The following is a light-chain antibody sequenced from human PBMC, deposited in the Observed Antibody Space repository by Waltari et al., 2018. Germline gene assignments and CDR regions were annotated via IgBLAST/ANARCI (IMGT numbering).Light chain of an antibody. CDR2: QAS. CDR1: QTIYRW. V-gene: IGKV1-5*03. CDR3: QQYDSFSWT. Sequence: DIHMTQSPSTLSASVGDRVTIACRASQTIYRWLAWYQQKPGKAPKLLISQASSLESGVPSRFSGSGSGTDFTLTISSLQPDDLGTYYCQQYDSFSWTFGQGTKVEI. J-gene: IGKJ1*01.